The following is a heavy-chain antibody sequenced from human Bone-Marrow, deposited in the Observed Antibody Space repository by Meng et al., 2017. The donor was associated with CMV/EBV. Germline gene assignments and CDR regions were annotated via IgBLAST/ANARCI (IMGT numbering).Heavy chain of an antibody. CDR3: AGGYSSSWWSGFGSYYYYGMDV. D-gene: IGHD6-13*01. J-gene: IGHJ6*02. CDR2: ISYDGSNK. CDR1: GFTFSSYA. Sequence: GESPKISCAASGFTFSSYAMHWVRQAPGKGLEWVAVISYDGSNKYYADSVKGRFTISRDNSKNTLYLQKSSPRAEDTAVYYCAGGYSSSWWSGFGSYYYYGMDVWGQGTTVTVSS. V-gene: IGHV3-30-3*01.